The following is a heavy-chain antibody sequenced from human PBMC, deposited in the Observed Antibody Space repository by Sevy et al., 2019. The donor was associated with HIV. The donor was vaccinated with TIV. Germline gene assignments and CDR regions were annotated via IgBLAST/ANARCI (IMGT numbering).Heavy chain of an antibody. J-gene: IGHJ2*01. D-gene: IGHD3-16*01. CDR2: IKQDGSEK. CDR3: ARVGWVNAWYFDL. Sequence: GWSLRLSCAASGFTFKSYLMSRVRQAPGKGLEWVANIKQDGSEKYYVDSVKGRFTISRDNAENSLYLQINSLRVEDTAVYYCARVGWVNAWYFDLWGRGTLVTVSS. V-gene: IGHV3-7*01. CDR1: GFTFKSYL.